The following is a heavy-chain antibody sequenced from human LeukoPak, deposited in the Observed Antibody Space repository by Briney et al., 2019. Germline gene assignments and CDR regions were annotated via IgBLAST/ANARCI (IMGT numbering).Heavy chain of an antibody. J-gene: IGHJ4*02. V-gene: IGHV3-23*01. Sequence: GGSLRLSCAASGFTFSSYAMSWVRQAPGKGLEWVSAISGSGGSTDYADSVRGRFIISRDNSKNTLSLHMNSLRAEDTAVYYCAQESRQWGSYYFDYWGQGTLLTVSS. CDR2: ISGSGGST. CDR1: GFTFSSYA. CDR3: AQESRQWGSYYFDY. D-gene: IGHD6-19*01.